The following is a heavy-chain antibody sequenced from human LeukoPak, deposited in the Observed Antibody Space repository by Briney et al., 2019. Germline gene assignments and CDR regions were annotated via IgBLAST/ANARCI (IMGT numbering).Heavy chain of an antibody. V-gene: IGHV4-4*07. J-gene: IGHJ2*01. CDR3: ARTTTPPYSSSSGEHWYFDL. D-gene: IGHD6-6*01. CDR1: GGSISSYY. CDR2: IYTSGST. Sequence: SETLSLTCTVSGGSISSYYWSWIRQPAGKGLEWIGRIYTSGSTNYNPSLKSRVTMSVDTSKNQFSLKLSSVTAADTAVYYCARTTTPPYSSSSGEHWYFDLWGRGTLVTVSS.